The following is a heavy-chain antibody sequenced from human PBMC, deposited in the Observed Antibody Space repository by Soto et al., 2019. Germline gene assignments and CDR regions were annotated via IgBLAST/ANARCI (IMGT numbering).Heavy chain of an antibody. D-gene: IGHD3-10*01. CDR1: VFAFSRYT. Sequence: PGGSLRLSCTASVFAFSRYTLNWVRRAPGRGLEWVSSIDHSSNYLYYTDSVRGRFTISRDNTKSSLFLQLDSLRADDTAVYYCGSFGASTFWGQGTLVTVSS. CDR2: IDHSSNYL. J-gene: IGHJ4*02. CDR3: GSFGASTF. V-gene: IGHV3-21*01.